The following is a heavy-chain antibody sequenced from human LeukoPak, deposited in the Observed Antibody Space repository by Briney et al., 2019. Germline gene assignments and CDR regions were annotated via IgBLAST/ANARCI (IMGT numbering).Heavy chain of an antibody. CDR1: GFTFSSYS. Sequence: PGGSLRLSCAASGFTFSSYSMNWVRQAPGKGLEWVSYISSSSSTIYYADSVKGRFTISRDNSKNTLYLQMNSLRAEDTAVYYCAKAGDAPHYYYMDVWGKGTTVTISS. J-gene: IGHJ6*03. D-gene: IGHD7-27*01. CDR3: AKAGDAPHYYYMDV. V-gene: IGHV3-48*01. CDR2: ISSSSSTI.